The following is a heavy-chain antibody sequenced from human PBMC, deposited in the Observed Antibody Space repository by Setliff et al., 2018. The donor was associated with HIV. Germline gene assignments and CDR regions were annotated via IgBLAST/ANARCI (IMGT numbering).Heavy chain of an antibody. CDR2: IYYSGTT. J-gene: IGHJ6*03. CDR3: ASEAWTSYRSSSGYYYYYMDV. V-gene: IGHV4-59*01. Sequence: SETLSLTCTVSGGSITGYYWSWIRQPPGKGLEWIGYIYYSGTTKYNPSLKSRVTISVDTSKNQFSLKLSSVTAADTAVYYCASEAWTSYRSSSGYYYYYMDVWGKGTTVTVSS. D-gene: IGHD6-6*01. CDR1: GGSITGYY.